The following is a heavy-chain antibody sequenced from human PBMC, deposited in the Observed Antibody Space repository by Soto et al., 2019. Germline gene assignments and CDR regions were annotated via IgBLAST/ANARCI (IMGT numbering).Heavy chain of an antibody. CDR3: ARMYRVGATPQDFDY. V-gene: IGHV4-39*01. D-gene: IGHD1-26*01. Sequence: SETLSLTCTVSGGSISSSSYYWGWIRQPPGKGLEWIGSIYYSGSTYYNPSLKSRVTISVDTSKNQFSLKLSSVTAADTAVYYCARMYRVGATPQDFDYWGQGTLVTVSS. CDR2: IYYSGST. CDR1: GGSISSSSYY. J-gene: IGHJ4*02.